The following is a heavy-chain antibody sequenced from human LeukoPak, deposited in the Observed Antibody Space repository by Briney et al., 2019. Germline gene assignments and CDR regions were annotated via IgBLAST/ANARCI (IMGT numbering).Heavy chain of an antibody. Sequence: PSETLSLTCTVSGGSVSSGSYYWSWIRQPPGKGLEWIGYIYYSGSTNYYPSLKSRVTISVDTSKNQFSLKLSSVTAADTAVYYCARGGRWLQSRAFDIWGQGTMVTVSS. V-gene: IGHV4-61*01. D-gene: IGHD5-24*01. CDR1: GGSVSSGSYY. J-gene: IGHJ3*02. CDR2: IYYSGST. CDR3: ARGGRWLQSRAFDI.